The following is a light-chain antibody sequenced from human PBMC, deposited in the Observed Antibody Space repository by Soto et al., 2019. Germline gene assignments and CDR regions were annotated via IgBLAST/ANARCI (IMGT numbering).Light chain of an antibody. Sequence: QSVLTQPASVSGSPGQSITISCTGTSIDVGSYNLVSWYQQHPGKAPKLMIYEVSKRPSGVSNRFSGSKSGNTASLTIPGLQAEDEADYYCCSYAGSSTFVFGSGTK. CDR1: SIDVGSYNL. V-gene: IGLV2-23*02. CDR2: EVS. J-gene: IGLJ1*01. CDR3: CSYAGSSTFV.